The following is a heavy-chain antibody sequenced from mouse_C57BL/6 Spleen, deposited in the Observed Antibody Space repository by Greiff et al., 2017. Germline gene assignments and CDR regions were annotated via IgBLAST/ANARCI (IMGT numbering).Heavy chain of an antibody. J-gene: IGHJ3*01. V-gene: IGHV1-55*01. CDR1: GYTFTSYW. Sequence: VQLQQPGAELVKPGASVKMSCKASGYTFTSYWITWVKQRPGQGLEWIGDIYPGSGSTNYNEKFKSKATLTVDTSSSTAYMQLSSLTSEDSAVYYCARGGDYDVPWFAYWGQGTLVTVSA. CDR2: IYPGSGST. CDR3: ARGGDYDVPWFAY. D-gene: IGHD2-4*01.